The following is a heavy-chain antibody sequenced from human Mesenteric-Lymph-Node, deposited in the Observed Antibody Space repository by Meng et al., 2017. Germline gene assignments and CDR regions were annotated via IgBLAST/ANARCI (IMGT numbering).Heavy chain of an antibody. CDR3: ARDGNTGRNDFDY. CDR2: IWYDASNQ. V-gene: IGHV3-33*01. D-gene: IGHD1-14*01. CDR1: GFTCRNYG. J-gene: IGHJ4*02. Sequence: GELVEWGGGGGGAGRWRSLSCGGSGFTCRNYGMHWVRQAPGKGLEWVAVIWYDASNQYHADSVKGRFTISRDNSKNTLYLQMNSLRAEDTAVYYCARDGNTGRNDFDYWGQGTVVTVSS.